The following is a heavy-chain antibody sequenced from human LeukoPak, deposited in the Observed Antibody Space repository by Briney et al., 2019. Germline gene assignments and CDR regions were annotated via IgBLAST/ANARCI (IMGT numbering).Heavy chain of an antibody. CDR1: GGSFSGYH. CDR2: INHSGST. D-gene: IGHD6-13*01. CDR3: ATSRYSSSWYSRAEYFQH. J-gene: IGHJ1*01. Sequence: SETLSLTCAVYGGSFSGYHWSWIRQPPGKGLEWIGEINHSGSTNYNPSLKSRVTISVDTSKNQFSLKLSSVTAADTAVYYCATSRYSSSWYSRAEYFQHWGQGTLVTVSS. V-gene: IGHV4-34*01.